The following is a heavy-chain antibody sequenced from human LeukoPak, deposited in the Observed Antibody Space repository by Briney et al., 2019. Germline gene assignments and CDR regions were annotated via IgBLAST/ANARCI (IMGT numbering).Heavy chain of an antibody. CDR1: GFTFDDYA. CDR2: ISWNSGSI. Sequence: GGSLRLSCAASGFTFDDYAMHWVRQAPGKGLEWVSGISWNSGSIGYADSVKGRFTISRDNAKNSLYLQMNSLRAEDTALYYCAQGRAYDILTGYYYWGQGTLVTVSS. CDR3: AQGRAYDILTGYYY. V-gene: IGHV3-9*01. D-gene: IGHD3-9*01. J-gene: IGHJ4*02.